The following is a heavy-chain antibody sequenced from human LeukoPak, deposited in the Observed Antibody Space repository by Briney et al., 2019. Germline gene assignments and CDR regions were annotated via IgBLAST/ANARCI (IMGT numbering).Heavy chain of an antibody. Sequence: SETLSLTCTVSSGSISSYYWSWIRQPAGKGLEWIGRIYTSGSTNYNPSLKSRLTMSVDTSQNQFSLKLSSVTAADTAVYYCAREGYSSSWYVDWGQGTLVTVSS. D-gene: IGHD6-13*01. CDR3: AREGYSSSWYVD. J-gene: IGHJ4*02. CDR1: SGSISSYY. V-gene: IGHV4-4*07. CDR2: IYTSGST.